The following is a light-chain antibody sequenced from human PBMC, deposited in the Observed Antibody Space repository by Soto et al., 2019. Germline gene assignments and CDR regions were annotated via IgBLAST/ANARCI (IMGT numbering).Light chain of an antibody. CDR3: QSYDSSNQV. CDR1: SGSIASNY. CDR2: EDN. V-gene: IGLV6-57*01. Sequence: NFMLTQPHSVSESPGKTGTISCTRSSGSIASNYVQWYQQRPGSSPTTVIYEDNQRPSGVPDRFSGSIDSSSNSASLTISGLKTEDEADYYCQSYDSSNQVFGGGTKVTVL. J-gene: IGLJ2*01.